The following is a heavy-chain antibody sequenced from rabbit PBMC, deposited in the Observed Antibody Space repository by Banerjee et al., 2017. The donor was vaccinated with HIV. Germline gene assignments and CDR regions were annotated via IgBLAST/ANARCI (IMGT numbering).Heavy chain of an antibody. CDR1: GFSFSGSYY. CDR3: ARISVVGDSAINL. D-gene: IGHD2-1*01. J-gene: IGHJ4*01. V-gene: IGHV1S45*01. CDR2: IYIGSGNT. Sequence: QEQLEESGGDLVKPEGSLTLTCTASGFSFSGSYYMCWVRQAPGKGLEWSACIYIGSGNTYYASWAKGRFTISKTSSTTVTLQMTSLTAADTATYFCARISVVGDSAINLWGPGTLVTVS.